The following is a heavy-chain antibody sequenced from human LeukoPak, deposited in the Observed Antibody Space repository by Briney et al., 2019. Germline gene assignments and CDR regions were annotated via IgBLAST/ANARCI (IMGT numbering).Heavy chain of an antibody. CDR2: IYYSGST. CDR1: GGSISSSSYY. Sequence: SETLSLTCTVSGGSISSSSYYWGWIRQPPGKGLEWIGSIYYSGSTYYNPSLKSRVTISVDTSKNQFSLKLSSVTAADTAVYYCARGDRTRYCGGDCYSLPAPFDYWGQGTLVTVSS. V-gene: IGHV4-39*07. J-gene: IGHJ4*02. CDR3: ARGDRTRYCGGDCYSLPAPFDY. D-gene: IGHD2-21*02.